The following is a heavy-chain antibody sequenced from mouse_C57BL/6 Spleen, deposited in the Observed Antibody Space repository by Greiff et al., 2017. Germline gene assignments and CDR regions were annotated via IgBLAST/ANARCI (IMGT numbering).Heavy chain of an antibody. V-gene: IGHV1-15*01. CDR3: TRSGYRGAWFAY. J-gene: IGHJ3*01. D-gene: IGHD2-14*01. Sequence: QVQLQQSGAELVRPGASVTLSCKASGYTFTDYEMHWVKQTPVHGLEWIGAIDPETGGAAYNQKFKGKAILTADKSSSTAYMELRSLTSEDSAVYYCTRSGYRGAWFAYWGQGTLVTVSA. CDR1: GYTFTDYE. CDR2: IDPETGGA.